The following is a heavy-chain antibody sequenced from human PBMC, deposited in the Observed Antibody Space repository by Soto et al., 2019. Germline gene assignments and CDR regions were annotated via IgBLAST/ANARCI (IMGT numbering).Heavy chain of an antibody. Sequence: ETLSLTCTVSGGSISSYYWSWIRQPPGKGLERVSINTSNGNTNYDDSLKGRFTISRDNSKNTVYLQMNSLRAEDTAVYYWAKGLLNGRWYAADWGQGTLVTVSS. CDR2: NTSNGNT. V-gene: IGHV3-53*01. CDR3: AKGLLNGRWYAAD. CDR1: GGSISSYY. D-gene: IGHD6-13*01. J-gene: IGHJ4*02.